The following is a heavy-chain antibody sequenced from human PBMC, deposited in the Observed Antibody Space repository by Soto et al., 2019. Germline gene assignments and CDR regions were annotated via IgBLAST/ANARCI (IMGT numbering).Heavy chain of an antibody. CDR3: ARDLGGWPDY. CDR1: GYTFTSYA. V-gene: IGHV1-3*01. Sequence: GASVKVSCKASGYTFTSYAMHWVRQAPGQRLEWKEWINAGNEKKKYSQKFQGRVTITRDTSASTVYMELSILRSEDTAVYYCARDLGGWPDYWGQGTLVTVSS. D-gene: IGHD2-15*01. CDR2: INAGNEKK. J-gene: IGHJ4*02.